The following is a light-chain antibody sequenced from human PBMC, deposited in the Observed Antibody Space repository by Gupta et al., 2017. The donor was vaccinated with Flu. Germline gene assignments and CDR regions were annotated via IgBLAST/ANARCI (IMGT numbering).Light chain of an antibody. Sequence: EIQMTQSPSTLSASVGDRVTITCRASQSINRWLAWYQQKPGNAPDLLIYKASNLQSGVPSRFSGSGSGTEFSLTISSLQPEDFATYYCQQYHRYPVTFGGGTKVEI. CDR1: QSINRW. J-gene: IGKJ4*01. CDR3: QQYHRYPVT. CDR2: KAS. V-gene: IGKV1-5*03.